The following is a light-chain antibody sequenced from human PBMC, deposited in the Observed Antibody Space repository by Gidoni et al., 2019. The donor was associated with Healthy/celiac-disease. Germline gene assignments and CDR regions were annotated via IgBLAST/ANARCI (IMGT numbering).Light chain of an antibody. V-gene: IGKV3-15*01. J-gene: IGKJ4*01. CDR1: QSVSSN. CDR3: QQYNNWAPLT. Sequence: ELVMTQSPATLSVSPGERATLSCRASQSVSSNLAWYQQKPGQAPRLLIYGASTRATGIPARLSGSGSGTEFTRTFSSLQSEDFAVYYCQQYNNWAPLTFXGXTKVEIK. CDR2: GAS.